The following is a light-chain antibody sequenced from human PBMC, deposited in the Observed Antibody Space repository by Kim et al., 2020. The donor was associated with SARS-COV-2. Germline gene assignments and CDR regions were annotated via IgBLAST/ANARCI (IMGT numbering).Light chain of an antibody. Sequence: AIQLTQTPSSLSASMGDRVTITCRASQGIGNSLVWYQQKLGKSPKLLIFDASSLESGVPSRFSGSGYGADFTLTISSLQPEDSAIYYCQHYDSYPLTFGGGTKVDIK. CDR3: QHYDSYPLT. J-gene: IGKJ4*01. CDR1: QGIGNS. CDR2: DAS. V-gene: IGKV1-13*02.